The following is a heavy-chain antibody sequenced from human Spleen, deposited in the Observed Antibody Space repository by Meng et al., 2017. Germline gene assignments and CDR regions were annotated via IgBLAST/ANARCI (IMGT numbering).Heavy chain of an antibody. V-gene: IGHV4-61*02. CDR2: IYTSGST. CDR1: GGSISSGSYY. J-gene: IGHJ4*02. D-gene: IGHD3-10*01. Sequence: SETLSLTCTVSGGSISSGSYYWSWIRQPAGKGLEWIGRIYTSGSTNYNPSLKSRVTISVDTSKNQFSLKLSSVTAADTAVYYCARYYYGSGSSFDYWGQGTLVTVSS. CDR3: ARYYYGSGSSFDY.